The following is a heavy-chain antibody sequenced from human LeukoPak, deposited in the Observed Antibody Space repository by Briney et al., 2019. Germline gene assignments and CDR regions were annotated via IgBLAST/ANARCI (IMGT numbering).Heavy chain of an antibody. Sequence: GGSLRLSCAASGFTLSSYAMSWVRQAPGKGLEWVSATSSSDAGTYYAESVRGRFTISRDNAKKFLFLQMNSLRAEDTALYYCARNYGDTWGYYHMDVWGKGTTVTVSS. CDR2: TSSSDAGT. J-gene: IGHJ6*03. D-gene: IGHD4-17*01. CDR3: ARNYGDTWGYYHMDV. V-gene: IGHV3-23*01. CDR1: GFTLSSYA.